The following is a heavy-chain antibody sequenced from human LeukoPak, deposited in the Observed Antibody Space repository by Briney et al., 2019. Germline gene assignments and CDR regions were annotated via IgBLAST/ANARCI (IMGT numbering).Heavy chain of an antibody. Sequence: PGGSLRLSCAASGFTFNNYAMSWVRQAPGMGLEWLSYVSGSGGATYYAASVKGRFTISRDNSKNTVYLPMDSLRAEDTAVYYCAKNRGGTSKYHIDLWGNGTTVTVSS. CDR1: GFTFNNYA. V-gene: IGHV3-23*01. D-gene: IGHD4-23*01. CDR3: AKNRGGTSKYHIDL. CDR2: VSGSGGAT. J-gene: IGHJ6*03.